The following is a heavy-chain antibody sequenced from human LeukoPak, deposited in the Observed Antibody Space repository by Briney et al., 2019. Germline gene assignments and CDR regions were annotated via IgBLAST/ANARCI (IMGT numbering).Heavy chain of an antibody. CDR1: GFTFSSNA. D-gene: IGHD5-24*01. J-gene: IGHJ3*02. Sequence: GGSLRLSCAASGFTFSSNAMTWVRQAPGKGLEWVSGISGSGGSTYSADSVKGRFTVSRDNAKNTLYLQMNSLRAEDTAVYYCAGRWLPYPVAFDIWGQGTMVTASS. V-gene: IGHV3-23*01. CDR3: AGRWLPYPVAFDI. CDR2: ISGSGGST.